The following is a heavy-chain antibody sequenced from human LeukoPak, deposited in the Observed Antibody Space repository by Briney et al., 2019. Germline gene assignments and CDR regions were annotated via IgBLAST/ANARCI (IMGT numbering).Heavy chain of an antibody. CDR2: IYTSGST. CDR3: ARNDYYDSSGIDY. Sequence: SQTLSLPCTVSGGSISSGSYYWSWIRQPAGKGLEWIGRIYTSGSTNYNPSLKSRVTISVDTSKNQFSLKLSSVTAADTAVYYCARNDYYDSSGIDYWGQGTLVTVSS. D-gene: IGHD3-22*01. V-gene: IGHV4-61*02. J-gene: IGHJ4*02. CDR1: GGSISSGSYY.